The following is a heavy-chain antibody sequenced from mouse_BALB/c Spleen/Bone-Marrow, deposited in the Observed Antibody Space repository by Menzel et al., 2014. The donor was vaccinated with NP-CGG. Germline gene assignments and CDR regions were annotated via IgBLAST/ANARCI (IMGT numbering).Heavy chain of an antibody. V-gene: IGHV1-37*01. D-gene: IGHD2-1*01. CDR3: GRTVYGSFDS. CDR2: INPYNSDA. J-gene: IGHJ2*01. Sequence: EVKLMESGPELVKPGTSVKISCKASGYSFTGYLMNWVKQSHGKSLEWIGRINPYNSDAFYNPKFKGKATLTVDKSSSTAHMDLLSLTSEDSADYYCGRTVYGSFDSWGQGTTLTVSS. CDR1: GYSFTGYL.